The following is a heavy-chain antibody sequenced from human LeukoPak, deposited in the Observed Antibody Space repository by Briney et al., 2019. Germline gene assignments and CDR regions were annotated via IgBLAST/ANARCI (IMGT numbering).Heavy chain of an antibody. CDR3: ARVQRVGATFDAFDI. CDR1: GFTFSSYE. J-gene: IGHJ3*02. CDR2: ISSSGSTI. V-gene: IGHV3-48*03. Sequence: GGSLRLSCAASGFTFSSYEMNWVRQAPGKGLEWVSYISSSGSTIYYADSVKGRFTISRDNAKNSLYLQMNSLRAEDTAVYYCARVQRVGATFDAFDIWGQGTMVTVSS. D-gene: IGHD1-26*01.